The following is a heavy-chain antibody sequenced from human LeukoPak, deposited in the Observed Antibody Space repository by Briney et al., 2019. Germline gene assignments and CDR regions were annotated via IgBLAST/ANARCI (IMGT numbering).Heavy chain of an antibody. D-gene: IGHD2-15*01. V-gene: IGHV1-2*02. CDR1: GYAFTGYF. CDR2: INPNSGGT. CDR3: ARFCSGGSCYSNRDYDY. Sequence: ASVKVSCKASGYAFTGYFMHWVRQAPGQGLEWMGWINPNSGGTNYAQKFQGRVTMTRDTSISTAYMELSRLRSDDTAVYYCARFCSGGSCYSNRDYDYWGQGTLVTVSS. J-gene: IGHJ4*02.